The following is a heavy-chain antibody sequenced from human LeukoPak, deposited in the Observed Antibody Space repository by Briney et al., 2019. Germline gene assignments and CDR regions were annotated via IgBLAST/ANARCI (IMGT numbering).Heavy chain of an antibody. J-gene: IGHJ4*02. D-gene: IGHD5-24*01. Sequence: PGGSLRLSCAASGFTFSIYWMYWVRQAPGKGLVWVSRISSGGSNTIYADSVKGRFTISRDNAKNTLYLQMNSLRAEDTAAYYCARARFGYNRGPFDYWGQGILVTISS. CDR1: GFTFSIYW. CDR3: ARARFGYNRGPFDY. V-gene: IGHV3-74*01. CDR2: ISSGGSNT.